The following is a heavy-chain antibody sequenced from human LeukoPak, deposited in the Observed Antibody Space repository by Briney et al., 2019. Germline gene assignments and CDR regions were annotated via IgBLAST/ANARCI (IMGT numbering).Heavy chain of an antibody. V-gene: IGHV4-59*05. CDR3: ASARTSSRSWFTFDY. CDR1: GVSISTYY. D-gene: IGHD6-13*01. CDR2: IYYSGST. J-gene: IGHJ4*02. Sequence: SETLSLTCTVSGVSISTYYWSWIRQPPGKGLEWIGSIYYSGSTYYNPSLKSRVTISVDTSKNQLSLKLSAVTAADTAVYYCASARTSSRSWFTFDYWGQGILVTVSS.